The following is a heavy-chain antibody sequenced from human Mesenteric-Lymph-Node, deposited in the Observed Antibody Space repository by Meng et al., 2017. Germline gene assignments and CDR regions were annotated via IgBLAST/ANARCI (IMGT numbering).Heavy chain of an antibody. V-gene: IGHV3-48*03. CDR1: GLMLRSFE. J-gene: IGHJ4*02. CDR2: ISNTGSTI. D-gene: IGHD3-3*01. Sequence: GGSLRLSCAASGLMLRSFEMNWVRQAPGKGLEWVSYISNTGSTIYYANSVQGRFTISRDNAKNSLYLQMNRLRAEDTAVYYCASVDFWSGYRKFDYWGQGTLVTVSS. CDR3: ASVDFWSGYRKFDY.